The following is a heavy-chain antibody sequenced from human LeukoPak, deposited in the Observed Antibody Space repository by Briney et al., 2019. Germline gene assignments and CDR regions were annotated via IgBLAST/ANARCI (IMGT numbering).Heavy chain of an antibody. Sequence: SETLSLTCAVSGNSISNTYYWGWIRQPPGKELEWIGSIYNSGSTHYNPSLKSRVTISVDTSKNQFSLKLSSVTAADTAVYYCARNSSGNYFDYWGQGTLVTVS. CDR1: GNSISNTYY. D-gene: IGHD1-26*01. CDR3: ARNSSGNYFDY. J-gene: IGHJ4*02. CDR2: IYNSGST. V-gene: IGHV4-38-2*01.